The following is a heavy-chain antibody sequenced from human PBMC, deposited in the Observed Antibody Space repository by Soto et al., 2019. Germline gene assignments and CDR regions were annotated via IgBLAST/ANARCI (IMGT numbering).Heavy chain of an antibody. J-gene: IGHJ4*02. D-gene: IGHD3-16*01. CDR2: IKQDGSEK. CDR1: GFTFSSYW. CDR3: ARDDPDLNADDYIWGSELFDY. V-gene: IGHV3-7*01. Sequence: PGGSLRLSCAASGFTFSSYWMSWVRQAPGKGLEWVANIKQDGSEKYYVDSVKGRFTISRDNAKNSLYLQMNSLRAEDTAVYYCARDDPDLNADDYIWGSELFDYWGQGTLVTVSS.